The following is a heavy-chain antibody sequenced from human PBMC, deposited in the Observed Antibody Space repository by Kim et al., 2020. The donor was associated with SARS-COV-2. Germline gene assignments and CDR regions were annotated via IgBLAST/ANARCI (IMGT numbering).Heavy chain of an antibody. CDR3: ARGGRYDYVWGSYRLLDY. CDR2: IYYSGST. CDR1: GGSISSYY. Sequence: SETLSLTCTVSGGSISSYYWSWIRQPPGKGLEWIGYIYYSGSTNYNPSPKSRVTISVDTSKNQFSLKLSSVTAADTAVYYCARGGRYDYVWGSYRLLDYWGQGTLVTVSS. J-gene: IGHJ4*02. V-gene: IGHV4-59*13. D-gene: IGHD3-16*02.